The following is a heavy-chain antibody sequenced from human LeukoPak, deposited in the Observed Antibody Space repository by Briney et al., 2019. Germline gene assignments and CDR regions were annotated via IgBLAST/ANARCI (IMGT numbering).Heavy chain of an antibody. V-gene: IGHV1-69*13. CDR1: GGTFSSYA. D-gene: IGHD2-2*02. CDR2: IIPIFGTA. J-gene: IGHJ6*03. CDR3: ARGEVLAAISYYYYYYMDV. Sequence: ASVKVSCKASGGTFSSYAISWVRQAPGQGLEWMGGIIPIFGTANYAQKFQGRVTITADESTSTAYMELSSLRSEDTAVYYCARGEVLAAISYYYYYYMDVWGKGTTVTVSS.